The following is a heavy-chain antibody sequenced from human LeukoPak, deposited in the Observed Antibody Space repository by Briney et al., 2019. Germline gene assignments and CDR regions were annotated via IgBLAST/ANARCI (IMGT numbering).Heavy chain of an antibody. V-gene: IGHV3-33*01. CDR2: IWYDASNK. J-gene: IGHJ4*02. CDR3: ARNLRKYGSNSEYFDY. D-gene: IGHD4-23*01. Sequence: GRSLRLSCAASGFTFSSHGMHWVRQAPGKGLEWVAVIWYDASNKYYADFVKGRFTVSRDNSKNTLYLQMNSLRAEDTAMYYCARNLRKYGSNSEYFDYWGQGTVVTVSS. CDR1: GFTFSSHG.